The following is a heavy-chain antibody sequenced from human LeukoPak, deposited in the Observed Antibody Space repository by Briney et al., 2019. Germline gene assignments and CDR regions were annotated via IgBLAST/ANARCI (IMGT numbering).Heavy chain of an antibody. Sequence: GGSLRLSCAPSGFTFSSFSMSWVRHAPGKGLERVSYITRSSNSIYYADSVKGRFTIYRDNAKNSLYLQMNSLRAEDTAVYYCARERRIAARTDFDYWGQGTLVTVSS. CDR1: GFTFSSFS. D-gene: IGHD6-6*01. CDR3: ARERRIAARTDFDY. CDR2: ITRSSNSI. V-gene: IGHV3-48*04. J-gene: IGHJ4*02.